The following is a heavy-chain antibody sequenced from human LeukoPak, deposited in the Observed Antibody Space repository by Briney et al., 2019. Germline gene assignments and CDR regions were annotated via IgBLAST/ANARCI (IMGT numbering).Heavy chain of an antibody. CDR2: IYHSGST. CDR1: GYSLSSGYY. Sequence: SETLSLTCTVPGYSLSSGYYWGWIRQPPGKGLEWIGSIYHSGSTYSSPSLRSRVTISVDTSKNQFSLKLSSVTAADTAVYYCARGSTVTYYYMDVWGKGTTVTVSS. V-gene: IGHV4-38-2*02. D-gene: IGHD4-17*01. J-gene: IGHJ6*03. CDR3: ARGSTVTYYYMDV.